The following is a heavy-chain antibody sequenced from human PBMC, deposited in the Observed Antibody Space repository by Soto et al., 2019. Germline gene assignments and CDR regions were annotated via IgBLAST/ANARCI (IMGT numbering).Heavy chain of an antibody. CDR1: GGSISSYY. V-gene: IGHV4-59*08. CDR3: ARTAALWFGEQGGFDY. CDR2: ISYSGST. D-gene: IGHD3-10*01. J-gene: IGHJ4*02. Sequence: PSETLSLTCTVSGGSISSYYWSWIRQPPGKGLEWIGYISYSGSTNYNPSLKSRVTISVDTSKNQFSLKLSSVTAADTAVYYCARTAALWFGEQGGFDYWGQGTLVTVSS.